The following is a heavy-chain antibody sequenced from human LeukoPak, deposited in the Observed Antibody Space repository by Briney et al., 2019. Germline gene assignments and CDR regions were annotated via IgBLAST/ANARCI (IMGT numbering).Heavy chain of an antibody. V-gene: IGHV4-59*08. Sequence: SETLSLTCTVSGVSISSNYWSWIRQPPGKRPEWIGYMFYSGTTKYNPSLKSRATISVDTSKNQFSLKLTSVTAADTAVYYCARYVSGLWWLDYWGQGTLVTVSS. J-gene: IGHJ4*02. CDR2: MFYSGTT. D-gene: IGHD2-8*02. CDR3: ARYVSGLWWLDY. CDR1: GVSISSNY.